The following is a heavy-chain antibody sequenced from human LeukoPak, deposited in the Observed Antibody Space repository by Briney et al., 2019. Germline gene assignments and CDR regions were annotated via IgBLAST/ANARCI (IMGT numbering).Heavy chain of an antibody. Sequence: SETLSLTCTVSGGSISSYYWNWIRQPAGKGLEWFGHIYSSGTTNYSPSLKSRVTISVDKSKNHFSLKLSSVTAADTAVYYCARESAYDSSLDYWGQGTLVTVSS. CDR3: ARESAYDSSLDY. J-gene: IGHJ4*02. V-gene: IGHV4-4*07. CDR1: GGSISSYY. D-gene: IGHD5-12*01. CDR2: IYSSGTT.